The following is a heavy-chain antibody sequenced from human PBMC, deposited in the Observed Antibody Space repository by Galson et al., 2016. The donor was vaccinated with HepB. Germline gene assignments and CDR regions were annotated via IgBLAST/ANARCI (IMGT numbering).Heavy chain of an antibody. CDR1: GGFVSSGNW. V-gene: IGHV4-4*02. Sequence: SETLSLTCAVSGGFVSSGNWWSWVRQPPGKGLEWIGEIHHTGDTNHNSSLKSRVTMSVDTSKNQFSLKLNSVTAADTAVYYCARGKRPRQWLITKWFDPWGQGTPVTVSA. CDR2: IHHTGDT. D-gene: IGHD6-19*01. CDR3: ARGKRPRQWLITKWFDP. J-gene: IGHJ5*02.